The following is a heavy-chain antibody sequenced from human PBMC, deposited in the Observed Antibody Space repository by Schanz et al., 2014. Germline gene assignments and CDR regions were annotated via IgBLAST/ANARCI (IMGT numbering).Heavy chain of an antibody. D-gene: IGHD1-1*01. CDR2: VSRSTPDI. V-gene: IGHV3-48*01. CDR3: ARDRRNADLDY. CDR1: GFTFSSYS. J-gene: IGHJ4*02. Sequence: EVHLVESGGGLVQPGRSLRLSCAASGFTFSSYSMNWVRQAPGKGLEWVSYVSRSTPDIYYADSVKGRFTMSRDNAKNSLYLEMNSLRAEDTALYYCARDRRNADLDYWGQGTLVTVSS.